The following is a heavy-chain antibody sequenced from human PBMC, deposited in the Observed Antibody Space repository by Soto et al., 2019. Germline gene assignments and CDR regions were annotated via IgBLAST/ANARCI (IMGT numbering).Heavy chain of an antibody. Sequence: GGSLRLSCAASGFTFSSYAMSWVRQAPGKGLEWVSAISGSGGSTYYADSVKGRFTISRDNSKNTLYLQMNSLRAEDTAVYYCAKDWPGPLMVYAKPRYFDLWGRGTLVTVSS. CDR1: GFTFSSYA. CDR2: ISGSGGST. CDR3: AKDWPGPLMVYAKPRYFDL. J-gene: IGHJ2*01. V-gene: IGHV3-23*01. D-gene: IGHD2-8*01.